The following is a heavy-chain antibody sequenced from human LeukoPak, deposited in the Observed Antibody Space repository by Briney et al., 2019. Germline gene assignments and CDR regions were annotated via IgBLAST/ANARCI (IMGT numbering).Heavy chain of an antibody. CDR2: ISAYNGKT. V-gene: IGHV1-18*04. D-gene: IGHD3-22*01. CDR3: ARDYYDSSGYYLTTLFDY. CDR1: GYIFTSYG. J-gene: IGHJ4*02. Sequence: ASVKVSCKASGYIFTSYGISWVRQAPGQGLEWMGWISAYNGKTNYAQKLQGRVTMTTDTSTSTAYMELRSLRSDDTAVYYCARDYYDSSGYYLTTLFDYWGQGTLVTVSS.